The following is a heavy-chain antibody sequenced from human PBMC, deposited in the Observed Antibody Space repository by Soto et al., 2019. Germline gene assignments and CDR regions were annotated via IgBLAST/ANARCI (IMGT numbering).Heavy chain of an antibody. CDR1: GFTFSSYS. J-gene: IGHJ4*02. D-gene: IGHD1-26*01. Sequence: EVQLVESGGGLVQPGGSLRLSCAASGFTFSSYSMNWVRQAPGKGLEWVSYISSSSSTIYYADSVKGRFTISRDNAKNSLYLQMNSLRAEDTAVYYCARIPWREWDPDDYWGQGTLVTVSS. CDR2: ISSSSSTI. V-gene: IGHV3-48*04. CDR3: ARIPWREWDPDDY.